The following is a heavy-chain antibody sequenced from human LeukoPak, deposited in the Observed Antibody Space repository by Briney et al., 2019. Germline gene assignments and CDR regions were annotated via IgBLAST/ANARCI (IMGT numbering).Heavy chain of an antibody. CDR3: AKDRVAIFGVVTTHWFDP. D-gene: IGHD3-3*01. J-gene: IGHJ5*02. CDR2: IGSSGDNT. V-gene: IGHV3-23*01. Sequence: GGSLRLSCAASGFTFTSYAMNWVRQAPGKGLEWVSGIGSSGDNTYYADSVKGRFTISRDNSKKTLYLQMNSLRAEDTAVYYCAKDRVAIFGVVTTHWFDPWGQGTLVTVSS. CDR1: GFTFTSYA.